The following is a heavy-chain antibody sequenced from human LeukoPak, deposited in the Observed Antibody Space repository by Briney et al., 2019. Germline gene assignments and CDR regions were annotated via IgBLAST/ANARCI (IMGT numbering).Heavy chain of an antibody. CDR3: LGGSSSDY. V-gene: IGHV3-74*01. D-gene: IGHD2-2*01. CDR1: GIIFSSYW. J-gene: IGHJ4*02. Sequence: TGGSLRLSCAASGIIFSSYWMHWVRHAPGKGLVWVSHINTDGSTTTYADSVKGRLTISRDNAKNTVYLQMNSLRPEDTAVYYCLGGSSSDYWGQGTLVTVSS. CDR2: INTDGSTT.